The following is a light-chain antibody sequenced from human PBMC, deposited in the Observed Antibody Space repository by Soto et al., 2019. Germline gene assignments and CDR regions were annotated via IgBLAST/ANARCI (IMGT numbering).Light chain of an antibody. CDR2: GNN. Sequence: QSVLTQPPSVSGAPGQRVTIACTGSSSNIGAGFDVQWYQHLPGTAPNLLIYGNNKRPSGVPDRFSVSKSGASATLASTGMQAEDEGYYYCQSYECSLIVTVGGGTKLTVL. CDR3: QSYECSLIVT. V-gene: IGLV1-40*03. CDR1: SSNIGAGFD. J-gene: IGLJ2*01.